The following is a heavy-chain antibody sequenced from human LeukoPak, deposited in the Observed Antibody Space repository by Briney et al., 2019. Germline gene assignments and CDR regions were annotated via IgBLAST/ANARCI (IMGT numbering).Heavy chain of an antibody. J-gene: IGHJ4*02. CDR1: GFTFSHYW. V-gene: IGHV3-7*01. Sequence: SGGSLRLSCAASGFTFSHYWMTWVRQAPGKGLEWVAQINQDGSEEYYMDSVKARFTISRDNAKNSVFPQMNSLRAEDTAVYYCVRDGGVSGYDLLDYWGQGTLVTVSS. CDR3: VRDGGVSGYDLLDY. D-gene: IGHD5-12*01. CDR2: INQDGSEE.